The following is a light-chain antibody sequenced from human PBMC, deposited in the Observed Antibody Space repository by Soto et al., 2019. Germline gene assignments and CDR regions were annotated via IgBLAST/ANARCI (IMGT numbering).Light chain of an antibody. CDR3: QTWGPGFYV. CDR1: SGHSSYA. CDR2: LNSDGSH. V-gene: IGLV4-69*01. J-gene: IGLJ1*01. Sequence: QPVLTQSPSASXSLGASVKLTCTLSSGHSSYAIAWHQQQPEKGPRYLMNLNSDGSHTKGDGIPDRFSGSSSGAERYLTISSLQSEDEADYYCQTWGPGFYVFGTGTQLTVL.